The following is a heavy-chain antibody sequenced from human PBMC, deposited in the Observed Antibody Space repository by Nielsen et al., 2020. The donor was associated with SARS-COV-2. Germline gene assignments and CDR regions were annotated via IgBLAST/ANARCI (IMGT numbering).Heavy chain of an antibody. CDR3: ADLRIPTYNGMDV. J-gene: IGHJ6*02. CDR2: MSYDGIN. CDR1: GFTFSYFG. Sequence: AGSLRLSCAASGFTFSYFGMHWVRQAPGKGLEWVAVMSYDGINDYADSVKGRFTISRDNSTNTLYLVMNSLRPDDTAVYYCADLRIPTYNGMDVWGQGTTVTVSS. V-gene: IGHV3-30*03. D-gene: IGHD2-2*02.